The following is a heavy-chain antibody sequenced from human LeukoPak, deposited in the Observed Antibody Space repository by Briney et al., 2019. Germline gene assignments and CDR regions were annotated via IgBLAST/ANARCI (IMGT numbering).Heavy chain of an antibody. CDR3: AKDNPLLLWFGEGNWFDP. V-gene: IGHV3-23*01. J-gene: IGHJ5*02. CDR1: GFTFSSYA. CDR2: ISGSGGST. D-gene: IGHD3-10*01. Sequence: PGGSLRLSCAASGFTFSSYAMSWVRQAPGKGLEWVSAISGSGGSTYYADSVKGRFTISRDNSKNTLYLQMNSLRAEDTAVYYCAKDNPLLLWFGEGNWFDPWGQGTLVTVSS.